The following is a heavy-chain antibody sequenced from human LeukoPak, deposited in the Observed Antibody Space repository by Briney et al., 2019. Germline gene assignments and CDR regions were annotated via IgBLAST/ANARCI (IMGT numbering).Heavy chain of an antibody. CDR2: ITGGRST. Sequence: GGSLRLSCAASGFSFSSYWMAWVRQAPGKGLEWISGITGGRSTYYADSVKGRFTISRDNSKNTMSLEMNSLRVEDTAVYYCAESLWFGDLFPLREFDYWGQGTLVTVSS. CDR1: GFSFSSYW. D-gene: IGHD3-10*01. V-gene: IGHV3-23*01. CDR3: AESLWFGDLFPLREFDY. J-gene: IGHJ4*02.